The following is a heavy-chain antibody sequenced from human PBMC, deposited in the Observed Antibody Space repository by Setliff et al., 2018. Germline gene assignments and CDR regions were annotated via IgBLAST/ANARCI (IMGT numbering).Heavy chain of an antibody. CDR1: GLSLSSTTYY. CDR2: IYHNGNT. CDR3: ARDRSAYSYGLDV. J-gene: IGHJ6*02. Sequence: PSETLSLTCTVSGLSLSSTTYYWAWIRQPPGKGLEWIGYIYHNGNTNFNPSLKSRVTMSVDTSKNQFALNLTSVTAADTAVYYCARDRSAYSYGLDVWGQGTTVTVSS. V-gene: IGHV4-61*01.